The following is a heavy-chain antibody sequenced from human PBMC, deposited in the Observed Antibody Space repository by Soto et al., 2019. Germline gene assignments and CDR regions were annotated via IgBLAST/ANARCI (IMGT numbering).Heavy chain of an antibody. V-gene: IGHV3-7*01. Sequence: EVQLVESGGGLVQPGGSLRLSCAASGFTFSSYWMSWVRQAPGKGLEWVANIKQDGSEKYNVDFVKGRFTISRENAKNSLYLQMNSLRVEDPAVYYCARAYGSGSLSGYWGQGTLVTVSS. D-gene: IGHD3-10*01. J-gene: IGHJ4*02. CDR3: ARAYGSGSLSGY. CDR1: GFTFSSYW. CDR2: IKQDGSEK.